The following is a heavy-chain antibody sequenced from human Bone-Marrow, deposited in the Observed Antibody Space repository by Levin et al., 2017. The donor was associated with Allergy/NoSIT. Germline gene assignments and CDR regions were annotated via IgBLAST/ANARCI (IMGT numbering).Heavy chain of an antibody. V-gene: IGHV3-21*01. D-gene: IGHD6-25*01. Sequence: GESLKISCAGSGFIFSSYSMNWVRQAPGKGLEWVSSISVSSRFRHYADSVKGRFTISRDNAKDSLSLQMSSLRADDTAVYYCGRDKGSGAWGDAFDIWGPGTMVTVSS. CDR2: ISVSSRFR. CDR3: GRDKGSGAWGDAFDI. J-gene: IGHJ3*02. CDR1: GFIFSSYS.